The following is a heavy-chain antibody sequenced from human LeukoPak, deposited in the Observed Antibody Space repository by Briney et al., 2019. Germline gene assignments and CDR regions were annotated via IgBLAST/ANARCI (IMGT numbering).Heavy chain of an antibody. CDR1: GGSISSYY. CDR2: ICYSGST. CDR3: ARGVRGVYY. Sequence: SETLSLTCTVSGGSISSYYWSWIRQPPGKGLEWIGYICYSGSTNYNPSLKSRVTISVDTSKNQFSLKLSSVTAADTAVYYCARGVRGVYYWGQGTLVTVSS. V-gene: IGHV4-59*01. D-gene: IGHD3-10*01. J-gene: IGHJ4*02.